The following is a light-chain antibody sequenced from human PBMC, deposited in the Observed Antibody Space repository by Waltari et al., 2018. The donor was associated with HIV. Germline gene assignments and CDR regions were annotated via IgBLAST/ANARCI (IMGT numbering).Light chain of an antibody. Sequence: DIVMTQSPDSLAVSLGERATVNCKSSQTVLYSPNNKNYLAWYQQKPGQPPKLLIHWASTRESGVPDRFSGGGSGTYFTLTISSLQAEDVAVYYCQQYYSTPWTFDQGTKVEIK. CDR1: QTVLYSPNNKNY. J-gene: IGKJ1*01. CDR3: QQYYSTPWT. V-gene: IGKV4-1*01. CDR2: WAS.